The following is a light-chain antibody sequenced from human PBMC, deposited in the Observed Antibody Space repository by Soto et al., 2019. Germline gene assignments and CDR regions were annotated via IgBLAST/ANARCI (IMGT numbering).Light chain of an antibody. V-gene: IGLV1-47*01. CDR1: SSYIGSKY. J-gene: IGLJ1*01. CDR3: AAWDDSLSGYV. Sequence: QSVPTQPPSASGTPGQRVTISCSGSSSYIGSKYVYWYQQLPGTAPKLLIYRNDQRPSRISDRFSGSKSGTSASLAISGLRSEDEADYYCAAWDDSLSGYVFGTGTKVTVL. CDR2: RND.